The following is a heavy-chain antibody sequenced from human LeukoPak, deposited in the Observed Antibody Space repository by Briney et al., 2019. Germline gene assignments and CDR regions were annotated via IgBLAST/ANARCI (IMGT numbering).Heavy chain of an antibody. V-gene: IGHV3-23*01. CDR2: ISGSGGST. D-gene: IGHD6-6*01. Sequence: GGSLRLPCAASGFTFSSYAMSWVRQAPGKGLEWVSAISGSGGSTYYADSVKGRFTISRDNSKNTLYLQMNSLRAEDTAVYYCAKVSGIAARPDYYGMDVWGQGTTVTVSS. CDR1: GFTFSSYA. CDR3: AKVSGIAARPDYYGMDV. J-gene: IGHJ6*02.